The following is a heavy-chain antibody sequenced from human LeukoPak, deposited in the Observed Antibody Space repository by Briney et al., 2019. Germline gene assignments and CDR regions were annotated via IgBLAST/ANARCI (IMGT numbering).Heavy chain of an antibody. V-gene: IGHV3-23*01. D-gene: IGHD3-22*01. CDR1: GFNFSSYA. CDR3: AKDLRDSSGYYQYYFDY. CDR2: ISGSGGST. J-gene: IGHJ4*02. Sequence: GSLRLSCAASGFNFSSYAMSWVRQAPGKGLELVSAISGSGGSTYYADSVKGRFTISRDNSKNTLYLQMNSLRAEDTAVYYCAKDLRDSSGYYQYYFDYWGQGTLVTVSS.